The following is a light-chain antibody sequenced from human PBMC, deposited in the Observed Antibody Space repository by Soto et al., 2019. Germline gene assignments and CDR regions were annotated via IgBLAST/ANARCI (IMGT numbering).Light chain of an antibody. CDR2: DAS. J-gene: IGKJ1*01. CDR3: QDYSSNSGA. Sequence: DIHMTQSPSTLSASVGDSVTITCRASQRISGSLAWYQQKPGQAPQLLISDASRLEGGVPSRFSGGGSGTAFTQTFSSVQPEDFATYYCQDYSSNSGAVGPGT. V-gene: IGKV1-5*01. CDR1: QRISGS.